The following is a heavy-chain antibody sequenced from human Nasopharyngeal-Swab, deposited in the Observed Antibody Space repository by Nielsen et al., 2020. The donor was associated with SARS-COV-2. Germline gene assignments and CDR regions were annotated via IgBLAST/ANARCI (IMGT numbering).Heavy chain of an antibody. D-gene: IGHD2-21*02. Sequence: WVVFGFMLCSFGMRWVSQAPGKGLEWVSGLNSAGTATYYADSVRGRFTISRDKSQNTLYLQMSSLRAEDTAVYYCVKGTASLDFWGQGTLVTVSS. CDR2: LNSAGTAT. CDR3: VKGTASLDF. CDR1: GFMLCSFG. V-gene: IGHV3-23*01. J-gene: IGHJ4*02.